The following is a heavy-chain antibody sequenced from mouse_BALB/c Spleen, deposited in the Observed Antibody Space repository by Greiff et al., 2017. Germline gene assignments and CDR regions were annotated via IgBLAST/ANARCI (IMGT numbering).Heavy chain of an antibody. CDR3: ARWGFAY. CDR2: IDPANGNT. J-gene: IGHJ3*01. V-gene: IGHV14-3*02. CDR1: GFNFKDTY. Sequence: EVQLQQSGAELVKPGVSVKLSCTASGFNFKDTYMHWVKQRPEQGLEWIGRIDPANGNTKYDPKFQGKATITADTSSNTAYLQLSSLTSEDTAVYYCARWGFAYWGQGTLVTVSA.